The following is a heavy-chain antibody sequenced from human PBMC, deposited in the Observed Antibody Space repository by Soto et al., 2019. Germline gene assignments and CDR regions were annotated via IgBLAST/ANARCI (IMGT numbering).Heavy chain of an antibody. CDR3: AKQPVAGTAFFDY. Sequence: ASVKVSCKASGYTFTTYGVSWVRQAPGQGLEWMGWISPYNGNTTYAQNFQGRVTMATDTSTITAYMELRSLRSDDTAVYYCAKQPVAGTAFFDYWAQGTLVTVSS. J-gene: IGHJ4*02. D-gene: IGHD6-19*01. CDR1: GYTFTTYG. V-gene: IGHV1-18*01. CDR2: ISPYNGNT.